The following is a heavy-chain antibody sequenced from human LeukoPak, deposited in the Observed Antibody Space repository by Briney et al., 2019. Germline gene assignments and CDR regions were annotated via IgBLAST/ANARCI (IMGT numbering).Heavy chain of an antibody. CDR2: ISYDGSKK. Sequence: GRSLRLSCAASGFTFSTYAMHWVRQAPGKGLEWVAIISYDGSKKYHADSVKGRFTIPRDNSKDTLYLQMSSLRADDTAVYYCARETGSSGWLDSDYWGQGTLVTVSS. J-gene: IGHJ4*02. D-gene: IGHD6-19*01. CDR3: ARETGSSGWLDSDY. V-gene: IGHV3-30*04. CDR1: GFTFSTYA.